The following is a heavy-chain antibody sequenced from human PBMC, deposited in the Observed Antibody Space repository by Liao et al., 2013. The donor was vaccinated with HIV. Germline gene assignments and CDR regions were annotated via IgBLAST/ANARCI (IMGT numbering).Heavy chain of an antibody. Sequence: QVQLQESGPGLVKPSETLSLTCNVSGGSVSNYYLHWIRQPPGQGLEWIGRISGTGITNYSPSLESRVTISVDTSKNKFSLKLTFVTAADTAVYYCARLQRWGLGYLDFWGQGALVTVSS. CDR1: GGSVSNYY. J-gene: IGHJ4*02. CDR3: ARLQRWGLGYLDF. V-gene: IGHV4-59*02. D-gene: IGHD2-21*01. CDR2: ISGTGIT.